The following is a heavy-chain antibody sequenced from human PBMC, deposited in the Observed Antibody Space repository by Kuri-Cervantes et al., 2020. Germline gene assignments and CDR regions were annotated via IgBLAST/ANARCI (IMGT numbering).Heavy chain of an antibody. Sequence: GGSLRLTCAASGFTFSDYYMSWIRQAPGKGLEWVSYISSSGSTIYYADSVKGRFTISRDNAKNSLYLQMNSLRAEDTAVYYCAGDSSGLNWFDPWGQGTLVTVSS. CDR1: GFTFSDYY. CDR2: ISSSGSTI. J-gene: IGHJ5*02. CDR3: AGDSSGLNWFDP. V-gene: IGHV3-11*01. D-gene: IGHD3-22*01.